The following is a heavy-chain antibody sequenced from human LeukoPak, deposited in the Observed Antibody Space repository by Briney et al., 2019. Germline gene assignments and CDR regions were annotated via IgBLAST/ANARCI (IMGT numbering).Heavy chain of an antibody. J-gene: IGHJ4*02. CDR3: AKGATVPATGTIDY. CDR2: ISSSSSYT. Sequence: GSLRLSCAASGFTFSDYYMSWIRQAPGKGLEWVSYISSSSSYTNYADSVRGRFTISRDNAKNSLFLQMNSLRAEDTAVYYCAKGATVPATGTIDYWGQGTLVTVSS. D-gene: IGHD6-13*01. V-gene: IGHV3-11*05. CDR1: GFTFSDYY.